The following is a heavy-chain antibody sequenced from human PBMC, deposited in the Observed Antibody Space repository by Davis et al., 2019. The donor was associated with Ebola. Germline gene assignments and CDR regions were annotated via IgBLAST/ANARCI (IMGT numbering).Heavy chain of an antibody. D-gene: IGHD1-26*01. CDR1: GYTFTSHG. J-gene: IGHJ3*02. V-gene: IGHV1-18*01. CDR3: ARTSIVGTTTTASDI. Sequence: ASVKVSCKASGYTFTSHGISWVRQAPGQGLEWMGWISTYNGNRKYAQKVQGRVTMTTDTSTGTAYLDLRSLRSDDTAVYFCARTSIVGTTTTASDIWGQGTLVTVSS. CDR2: ISTYNGNR.